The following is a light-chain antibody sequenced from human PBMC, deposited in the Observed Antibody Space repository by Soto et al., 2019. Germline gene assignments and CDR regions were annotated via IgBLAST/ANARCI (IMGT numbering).Light chain of an antibody. CDR1: SSDVGGYNY. CDR2: EVS. Sequence: QSVLTQPPSASGSPGQSVTISCTGTSSDVGGYNYVSWYQQHPGKAPKLMIYEVSKRPSGVPDRFSGPKSGNTASLTVSGLQAEDEADYYCTSYAGDTSLGVLGGGTKLTVL. V-gene: IGLV2-8*01. CDR3: TSYAGDTSLGV. J-gene: IGLJ3*02.